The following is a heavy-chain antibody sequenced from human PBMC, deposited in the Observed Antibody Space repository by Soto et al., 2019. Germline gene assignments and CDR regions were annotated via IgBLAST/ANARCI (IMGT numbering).Heavy chain of an antibody. Sequence: GASVKVSCKASGYTFTSYGISWVRQAPGQGLEWMGWISAYNGNTNYAQKLQGRVTMTTDTSTSTAYMELRSLRSDDTAVYYCAREVWFGELLMYYYYGMDVWGQGTTVTVSS. J-gene: IGHJ6*02. CDR1: GYTFTSYG. D-gene: IGHD3-10*01. CDR3: AREVWFGELLMYYYYGMDV. V-gene: IGHV1-18*01. CDR2: ISAYNGNT.